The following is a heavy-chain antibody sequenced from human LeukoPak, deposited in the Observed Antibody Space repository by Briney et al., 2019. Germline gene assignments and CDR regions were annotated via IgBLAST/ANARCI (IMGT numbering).Heavy chain of an antibody. Sequence: GGSLRLSCAASGFTFSSYSMNWVRQAPGKGLEWVSSISTGSSYIYYADSVKGRFTISRDNAKNSLYLQMSSLRAEDTAVYYCAGGYTYGSSDVWGQGTTVTVSS. CDR3: AGGYTYGSSDV. J-gene: IGHJ6*02. CDR1: GFTFSSYS. D-gene: IGHD5-18*01. CDR2: ISTGSSYI. V-gene: IGHV3-21*01.